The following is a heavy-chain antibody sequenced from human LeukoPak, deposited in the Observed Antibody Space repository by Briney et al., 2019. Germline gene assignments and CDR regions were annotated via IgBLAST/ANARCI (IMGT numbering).Heavy chain of an antibody. CDR2: ISGSGDNT. CDR3: AKGVITFGGAPFDY. V-gene: IGHV3-23*01. J-gene: IGHJ4*02. D-gene: IGHD3-16*01. CDR1: RFIFISYA. Sequence: GGSLRLSCAASRFIFISYAMGWVRQAPGKGLEWVSAISGSGDNTYYADSVKGRFTISRDNSKNTLYLQMNSLRAEDTAVYYCAKGVITFGGAPFDYWGQGTLVTVSS.